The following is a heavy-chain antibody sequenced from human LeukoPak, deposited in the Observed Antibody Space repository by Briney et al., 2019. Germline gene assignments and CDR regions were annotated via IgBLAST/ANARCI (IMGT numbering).Heavy chain of an antibody. J-gene: IGHJ4*02. CDR2: INPNSGGT. D-gene: IGHD3-16*01. Sequence: SVKVSCKASGYTFTSYYMHWVRQAQAQGLGWMGWINPNSGGTNYAQKFQGRVTMTGDTSISTAFMKLSRIRSDNAAVYYSAREEWLYTNDYWGQGTLVTVSS. CDR1: GYTFTSYY. CDR3: AREEWLYTNDY. V-gene: IGHV1-2*02.